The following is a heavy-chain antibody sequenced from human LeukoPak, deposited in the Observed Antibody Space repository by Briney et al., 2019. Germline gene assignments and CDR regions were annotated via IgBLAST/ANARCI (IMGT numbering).Heavy chain of an antibody. CDR3: ARDLGYCSGGSCYEFDY. CDR2: INPNGGGT. D-gene: IGHD2-15*01. V-gene: IGHV1-2*02. CDR1: GYTFTGYY. J-gene: IGHJ4*02. Sequence: GSVKVSCKASGYTFTGYYMHWVRQAPGQGLEWVGWINPNGGGTNYAQTFKGRVTMTRDTAISTAYLELSRLRSDDPAVYYCARDLGYCSGGSCYEFDYWGQGTLVTVSS.